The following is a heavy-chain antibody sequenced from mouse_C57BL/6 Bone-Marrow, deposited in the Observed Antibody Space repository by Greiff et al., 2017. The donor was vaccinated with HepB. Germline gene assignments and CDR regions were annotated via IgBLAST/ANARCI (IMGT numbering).Heavy chain of an antibody. CDR1: GFTFSSYA. D-gene: IGHD2-1*01. CDR3: ARDGYGNYGFAY. J-gene: IGHJ3*01. Sequence: EVNLVESGGGLVKPGGSLKLSCAASGFTFSSYAMSWVRQTPEKRLEWVATISDGGSYTYYPDNVKGRFTISRDNAKNNLYLQMSHLKSEDTAMYYCARDGYGNYGFAYWGQGTLVTVSA. V-gene: IGHV5-4*01. CDR2: ISDGGSYT.